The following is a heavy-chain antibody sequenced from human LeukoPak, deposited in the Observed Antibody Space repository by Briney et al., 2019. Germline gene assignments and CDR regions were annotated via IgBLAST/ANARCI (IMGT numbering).Heavy chain of an antibody. CDR3: ASRIYLWFDY. CDR1: GFTFSDYY. D-gene: IGHD2-15*01. CDR2: ISGSGDII. J-gene: IGHJ5*01. Sequence: PGGSLRLSCAASGFTFSDYYMSWVRQAPGKGLEWVSYISGSGDIIYHADSVKGRFTISRDNAKNSLYLQMNSLRAEDTAVYYCASRIYLWFDYWGQGALVTVSS. V-gene: IGHV3-11*01.